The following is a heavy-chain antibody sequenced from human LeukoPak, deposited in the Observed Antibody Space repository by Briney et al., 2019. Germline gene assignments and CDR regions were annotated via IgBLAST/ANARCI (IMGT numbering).Heavy chain of an antibody. CDR2: ISSSSSTI. D-gene: IGHD2-15*01. Sequence: PGGSLRLSCAASGFTFSSYSMNWVRQAPGKGLEWVSYISSSSSTIYYADSVKGRFTISRDNAKNSLYLQMNSLRAEDTAVYYCARGTPRFIVVVVAATRPFDYWGQGTLVTVSS. CDR3: ARGTPRFIVVVVAATRPFDY. CDR1: GFTFSSYS. J-gene: IGHJ4*02. V-gene: IGHV3-48*04.